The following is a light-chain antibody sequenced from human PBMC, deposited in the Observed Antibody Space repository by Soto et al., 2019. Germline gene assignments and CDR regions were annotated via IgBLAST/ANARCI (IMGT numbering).Light chain of an antibody. CDR2: DNN. CDR3: GTWDSSLSHYA. Sequence: QSVLTQPPSVSAAPGQKVTISCSGSSSNIGNNYVSWYQQLPGTAPKLLIYDNNKRPSGIPDRFSGSKSGTSATLGITGLQTGDEADYYCGTWDSSLSHYAFGTGTKV. V-gene: IGLV1-51*01. CDR1: SSNIGNNY. J-gene: IGLJ1*01.